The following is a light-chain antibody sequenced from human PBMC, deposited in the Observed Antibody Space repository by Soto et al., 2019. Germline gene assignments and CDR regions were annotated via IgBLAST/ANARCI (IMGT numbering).Light chain of an antibody. V-gene: IGKV3-20*01. CDR3: WQDHSWTPRT. CDR2: TTP. Sequence: EIVSTQSPDTLSLSPGQRATLSCSASESVTCSCLASYHSKPGQAHTLLTHTTPTRATEPPDTCRGSGSGTDFSLTIIKLNPEAFAVHSCWQDHSWTPRTYGQGAKVDI. CDR1: ESVTCSC. J-gene: IGKJ1*01.